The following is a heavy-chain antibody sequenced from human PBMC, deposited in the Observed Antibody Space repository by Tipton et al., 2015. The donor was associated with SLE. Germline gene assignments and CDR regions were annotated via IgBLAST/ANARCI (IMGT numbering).Heavy chain of an antibody. CDR1: GGYISNSNYF. CDR3: ARWIAVPATANSDAFDI. CDR2: IYYSAPP. J-gene: IGHJ3*02. V-gene: IGHV4-39*07. D-gene: IGHD2-2*01. Sequence: TLSLTCSVSGGYISNSNYFRGWVRHPPGKGLEWFGSIYYSAPPYYNPSLISGPTMSVDTSNNQLSLRLSSGTAADTAVYYSARWIAVPATANSDAFDIWGQGTMVTVSS.